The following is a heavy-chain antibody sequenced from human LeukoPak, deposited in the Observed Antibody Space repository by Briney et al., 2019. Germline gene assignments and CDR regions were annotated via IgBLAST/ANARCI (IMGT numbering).Heavy chain of an antibody. CDR3: ARQEFYDYAPFSIY. Sequence: EPSETLSLTCTVSGGSISSSSYYWGWIRQPPGKGLEWIGSIYYSGSTYYNPSLKSRVTISVDTSKNQFSLKLSSVTAADTAVYYCARQEFYDYAPFSIYWGQGTLVTVSS. CDR1: GGSISSSSYY. CDR2: IYYSGST. V-gene: IGHV4-39*01. J-gene: IGHJ4*02. D-gene: IGHD3-16*01.